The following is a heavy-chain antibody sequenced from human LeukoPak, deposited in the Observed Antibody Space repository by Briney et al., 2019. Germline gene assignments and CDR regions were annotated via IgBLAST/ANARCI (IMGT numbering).Heavy chain of an antibody. J-gene: IGHJ6*02. CDR2: IYYSGST. V-gene: IGHV4-59*12. CDR1: GGSISGYF. D-gene: IGHD3-22*01. CDR3: ARDQFLRGYDSSGYYFHYYGMDV. Sequence: SETLSLTCTVSGGSISGYFWSWIRQPPEKGLEWIAYIYYSGSTDYSPSLKSRVTISVDTSKNQFSLKLSSVTAADTAVYYCARDQFLRGYDSSGYYFHYYGMDVWGQGTTVTVSS.